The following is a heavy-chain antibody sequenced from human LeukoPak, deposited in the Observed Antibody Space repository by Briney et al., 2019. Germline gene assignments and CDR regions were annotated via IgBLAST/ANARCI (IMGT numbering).Heavy chain of an antibody. CDR1: GDSVSSAY. CDR3: ARGVRYCRGANCYRWFDP. CDR2: MSASGTT. Sequence: PSETLSLTCTVSGDSVSSAYWSWVRLSTGQGLEWIGRMSASGTTTYNPSLESRVTMSVDTSKNQFSLKVTSVTAADTAVYYCARGVRYCRGANCYRWFDPWGQGTLVTVSS. J-gene: IGHJ5*02. V-gene: IGHV4-4*07. D-gene: IGHD2-15*01.